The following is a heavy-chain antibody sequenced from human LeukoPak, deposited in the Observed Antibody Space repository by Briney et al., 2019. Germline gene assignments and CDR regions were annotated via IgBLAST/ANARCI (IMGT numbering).Heavy chain of an antibody. V-gene: IGHV1-46*01. J-gene: IGHJ4*02. Sequence: ASVKVSFKASGYTFTRYYMHWVRQAPGQGLEWMGLINPSGTNTNYAQKFRGRVTMTRDTTTSTVYMDLSSLRSEDTAMYFCAREESGGYFDYWGQGTLVTVSS. D-gene: IGHD2-8*02. CDR3: AREESGGYFDY. CDR1: GYTFTRYY. CDR2: INPSGTNT.